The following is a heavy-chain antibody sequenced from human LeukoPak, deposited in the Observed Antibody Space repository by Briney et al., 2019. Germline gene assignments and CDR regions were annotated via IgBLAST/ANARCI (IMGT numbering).Heavy chain of an antibody. CDR3: AKDRVVGGYCSGGSCYDWFDP. J-gene: IGHJ5*02. D-gene: IGHD2-15*01. V-gene: IGHV3-30*02. CDR1: GFTFSSHG. CDR2: IRYDGSNK. Sequence: GGSLRLSCAASGFTFSSHGMHWVRQAPGKGLEWVAFIRYDGSNKYYADSVKGRFTISRDNSKNTLYLQMNSLRAEDTAVYYCAKDRVVGGYCSGGSCYDWFDPWGQGTLVTVSS.